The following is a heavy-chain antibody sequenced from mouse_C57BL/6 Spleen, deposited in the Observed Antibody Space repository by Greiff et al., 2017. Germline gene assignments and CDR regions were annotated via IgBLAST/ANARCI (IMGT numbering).Heavy chain of an antibody. CDR3: ARDLDYGISPYYFDY. J-gene: IGHJ2*01. CDR2: IDPSDSET. Sequence: QVQLQQPGAELVRPGSSVKLSCKASGYTFTSYWMHWVKQRPIHGLEWIGNIDPSDSETHYNQKFKDKATLTVDTSSSKAYMQLHSLTSEDSAVYYCARDLDYGISPYYFDYWGQGTTLTVSS. CDR1: GYTFTSYW. D-gene: IGHD1-1*01. V-gene: IGHV1-52*01.